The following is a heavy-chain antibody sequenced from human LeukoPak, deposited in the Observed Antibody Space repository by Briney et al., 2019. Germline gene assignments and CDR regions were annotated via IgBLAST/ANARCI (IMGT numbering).Heavy chain of an antibody. Sequence: GGSLRLSCAASGFTFSTYSMNWVRQAPGKGLDWVSYISSSSSTIYCADSVKGRFTISRDSAKNSLYLQMNSLRAEDTAVYYCARGMSSGRYAVDIWGQGTMVTVSS. J-gene: IGHJ3*02. CDR2: ISSSSSTI. D-gene: IGHD6-19*01. CDR1: GFTFSTYS. CDR3: ARGMSSGRYAVDI. V-gene: IGHV3-48*01.